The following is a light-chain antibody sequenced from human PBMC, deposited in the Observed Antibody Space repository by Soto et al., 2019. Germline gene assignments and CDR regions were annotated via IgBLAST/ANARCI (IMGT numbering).Light chain of an antibody. CDR1: RTLSINS. CDR3: QQYDASPLT. V-gene: IGKV3-20*01. Sequence: EIVLTQSPGTLSLSPGERATLSCRASRTLSINSLAWYQQKPGQAPRLLIYAASTRATDIPERFSGSGSGTDFTLSISSLEPDDFALYYCQQYDASPLTFGPGTKVDIK. CDR2: AAS. J-gene: IGKJ3*01.